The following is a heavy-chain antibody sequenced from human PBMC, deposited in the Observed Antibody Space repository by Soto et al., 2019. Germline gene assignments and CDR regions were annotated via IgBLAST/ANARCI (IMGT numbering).Heavy chain of an antibody. D-gene: IGHD2-2*03. V-gene: IGHV5-51*01. J-gene: IGHJ4*02. CDR2: IYPGDSDT. CDR3: ARILNGYVFDY. CDR1: GYSFTSYW. Sequence: GESLKISCKGSGYSFTSYWIGWVRQMPGKGLEWMGIIYPGDSDTRYSPSFQGQVTISADNSIGTAYLQWSSLKASDTAVYYCARILNGYVFDYWGQGSLVTVSS.